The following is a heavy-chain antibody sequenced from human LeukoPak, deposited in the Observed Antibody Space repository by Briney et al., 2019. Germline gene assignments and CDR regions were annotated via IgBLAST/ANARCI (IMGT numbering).Heavy chain of an antibody. CDR1: GFSFTTYA. CDR3: ARDNWGPDY. V-gene: IGHV3-64*02. Sequence: GGYLRLSCAASGFSFTTYAMQWVRQAPGKGLEYVSAISGNGDLTFYAESVQGRFTISRDNSKNTVFLQMGSLRPEDMGVYFCARDNWGPDYWGRGALVTVSS. D-gene: IGHD3-16*01. CDR2: ISGNGDLT. J-gene: IGHJ4*02.